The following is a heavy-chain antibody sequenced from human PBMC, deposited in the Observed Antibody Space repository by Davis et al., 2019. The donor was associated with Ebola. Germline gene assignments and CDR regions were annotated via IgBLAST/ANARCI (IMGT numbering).Heavy chain of an antibody. CDR1: GDSVSSAD. CDR2: TYYTSKWFN. CDR3: VRGWGRSGLDV. V-gene: IGHV6-1*01. D-gene: IGHD1-26*01. Sequence: PSETLSLTCAISGDSVSSADWNWIRQSPSRGLEWLGRTYYTSKWFNHYAESVKSRITINPDTSKNQFSLQLNSVTPEDTAVYYCVRGWGRSGLDVWGQGTTVIVSS. J-gene: IGHJ6*02.